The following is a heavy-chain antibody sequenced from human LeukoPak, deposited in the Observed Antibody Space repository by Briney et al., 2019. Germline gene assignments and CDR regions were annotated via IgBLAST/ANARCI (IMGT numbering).Heavy chain of an antibody. CDR2: ISSSSSTI. D-gene: IGHD2-8*01. V-gene: IGHV3-48*02. CDR3: ARGAYNGGWHLDY. Sequence: GGSLRLSCAASGFTFSRYSMNWVRQAPGKGLEWVSYISSSSSTIDYADSVKGRFSISRDNAKNSLYLQMKSLRDEDTAVYYCARGAYNGGWHLDYWGQGSLVTVSS. CDR1: GFTFSRYS. J-gene: IGHJ4*02.